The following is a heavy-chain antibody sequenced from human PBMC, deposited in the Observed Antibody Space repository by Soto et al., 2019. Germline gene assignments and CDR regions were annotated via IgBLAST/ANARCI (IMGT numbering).Heavy chain of an antibody. CDR3: ATPYCISTSCYGYYFDY. D-gene: IGHD2-2*01. CDR2: IIPIFGTA. Sequence: SVKVSCKASGGTFSSYAISWVRQAPGQGLEWMGGIIPIFGTANYAQKFQGRVTITADESTSTAYMELSSLRSEDTAVYYCATPYCISTSCYGYYFDYWGQGTLVTVSS. CDR1: GGTFSSYA. V-gene: IGHV1-69*13. J-gene: IGHJ4*02.